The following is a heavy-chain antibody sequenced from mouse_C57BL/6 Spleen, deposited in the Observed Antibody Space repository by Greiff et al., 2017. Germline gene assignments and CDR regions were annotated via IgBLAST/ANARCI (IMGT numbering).Heavy chain of an antibody. CDR2: IWGDGST. Sequence: VNVVESGPGLVAPSQSLSITCTVSGFSLTSYGVSWVRQPPGKGLEWLGVIWGDGSTNYHSALISRLSISKDNSKSQVFLKLNSLQTDDTATYYCAKGDSSGYVGWFAYWGQGTLVTVSA. CDR3: AKGDSSGYVGWFAY. V-gene: IGHV2-3*01. J-gene: IGHJ3*01. CDR1: GFSLTSYG. D-gene: IGHD3-2*02.